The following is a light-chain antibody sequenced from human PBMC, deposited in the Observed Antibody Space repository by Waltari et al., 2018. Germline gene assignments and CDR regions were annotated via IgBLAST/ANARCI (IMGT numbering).Light chain of an antibody. V-gene: IGKV3-15*01. CDR1: QSVSSS. Sequence: EIVMTQSPATLSLSPGERATLSCRASQSVSSSLAWYQQKPGQAPRLLIYGASSRATGIPDRFSGSGSGTDFTLTISSLEPEYVAVYYCLQRSNWPYSFGQGTKVEIK. CDR2: GAS. J-gene: IGKJ2*03. CDR3: LQRSNWPYS.